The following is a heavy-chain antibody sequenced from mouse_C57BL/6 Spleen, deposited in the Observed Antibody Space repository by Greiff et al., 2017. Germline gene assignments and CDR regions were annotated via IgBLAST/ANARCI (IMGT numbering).Heavy chain of an antibody. D-gene: IGHD2-3*01. CDR2: IWSDGST. Sequence: QVQLKESGPGLVAPSQSLSITCTVSGFSLTSYGVHWVRQPPGKGLEWLVVIWSDGSTTYNSALKSRLSISKDNYKSQVFLKMNSLQTEDTAMYYCARHDGYYEYYAMDYWGQGTSVTVSS. J-gene: IGHJ4*01. CDR3: ARHDGYYEYYAMDY. CDR1: GFSLTSYG. V-gene: IGHV2-6-1*01.